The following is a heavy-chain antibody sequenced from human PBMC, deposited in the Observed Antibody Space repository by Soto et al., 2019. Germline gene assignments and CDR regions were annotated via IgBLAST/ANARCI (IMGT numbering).Heavy chain of an antibody. D-gene: IGHD6-19*01. J-gene: IGHJ4*02. Sequence: QITLKESGPSLVKPTQTLTLTCTFSGFSLSSTAVGVNWIRQPPGKALEWLALIYWNDDKQYSPSLKSRLTITKDTSKTPVVLTMTNMDAVDTATYYCAHGSGWLSDYWGQGTLVTVSS. CDR3: AHGSGWLSDY. V-gene: IGHV2-5*01. CDR2: IYWNDDK. CDR1: GFSLSSTAVG.